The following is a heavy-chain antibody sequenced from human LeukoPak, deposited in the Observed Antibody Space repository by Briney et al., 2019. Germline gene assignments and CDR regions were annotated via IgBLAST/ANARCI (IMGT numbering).Heavy chain of an antibody. J-gene: IGHJ5*02. CDR3: AKYGSGSYSRINWFDP. V-gene: IGHV3-23*01. CDR1: GFTFSSYG. D-gene: IGHD3-10*01. Sequence: GGTLRLSCAASGFTFSSYGMSWVRQAPGKGLEWVSAISGSGGGTYYADSVKGRFTISRDNSKNTLYLQMNSLRAEDTAVYYCAKYGSGSYSRINWFDPWGQGTLVTVSA. CDR2: ISGSGGGT.